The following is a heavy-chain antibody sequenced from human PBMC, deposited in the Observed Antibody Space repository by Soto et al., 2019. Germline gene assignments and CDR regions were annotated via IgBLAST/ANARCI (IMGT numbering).Heavy chain of an antibody. D-gene: IGHD6-13*01. CDR3: ARYTGAAGTWWLGP. J-gene: IGHJ5*02. CDR2: INPNSGGT. V-gene: IGHV1-2*02. CDR1: GYTFTGYY. Sequence: ASVKVSCKASGYTFTGYYMHWVRQAPGQGLEWMGWINPNSGGTKYAQKFQGRVTMTRDTSISTAYMELSRLRSDDTAVYYCARYTGAAGTWWLGPWGQGTLVTVSS.